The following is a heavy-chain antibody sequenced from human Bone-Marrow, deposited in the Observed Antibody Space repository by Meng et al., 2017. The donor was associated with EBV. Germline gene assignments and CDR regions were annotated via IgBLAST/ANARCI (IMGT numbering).Heavy chain of an antibody. Sequence: QVRLWRFEPQVKRPGASVKVSCQASGYALTSYGISWVRQAPGQGLEWMGWISAYNGNTNYAQKLQGRVTMTTDTSTSTAYMELRSLRSDDTAVYYCARDGVLWFRELFNWGQGTLVTVSS. J-gene: IGHJ4*02. V-gene: IGHV1-18*01. CDR3: ARDGVLWFRELFN. CDR1: GYALTSYG. CDR2: ISAYNGNT. D-gene: IGHD3-10*01.